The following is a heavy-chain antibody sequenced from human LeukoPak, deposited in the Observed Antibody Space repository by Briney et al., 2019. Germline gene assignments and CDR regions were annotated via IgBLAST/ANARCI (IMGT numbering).Heavy chain of an antibody. J-gene: IGHJ5*02. V-gene: IGHV4-34*01. Sequence: PSETLSLTCAVYVGSFSGYYWSWIRQPPGKGLEWIGEINHSGSTNYNPSLKSRVTISVDTSKNQFSLKLSSVTAADTAVYYCARAVGYCSGGSCYHLNWFDPWGQGTLVTVSS. CDR1: VGSFSGYY. CDR2: INHSGST. CDR3: ARAVGYCSGGSCYHLNWFDP. D-gene: IGHD2-15*01.